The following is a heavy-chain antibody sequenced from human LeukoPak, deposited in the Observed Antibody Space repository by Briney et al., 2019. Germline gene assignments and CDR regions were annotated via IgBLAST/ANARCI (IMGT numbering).Heavy chain of an antibody. CDR3: ARADFIDAGPYVIAP. CDR2: INTKTGRT. CDR1: GYTFTDYY. V-gene: IGHV1-2*02. J-gene: IGHJ5*02. D-gene: IGHD3-3*01. Sequence: ASVKVSCKTSGYTFTDYYIHWVCQAPGQGLKWMGWINTKTGRTSFARTFQGRVTLTRDPSITTVYMDMAWLTSDDTAIYFCARADFIDAGPYVIAPWGQGTLVTVSS.